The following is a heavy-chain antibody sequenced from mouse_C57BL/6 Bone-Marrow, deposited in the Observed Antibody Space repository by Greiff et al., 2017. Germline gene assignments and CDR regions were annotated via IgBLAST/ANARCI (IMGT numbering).Heavy chain of an antibody. V-gene: IGHV6-3*01. J-gene: IGHJ1*03. D-gene: IGHD1-1*01. CDR2: IRLKSDNYAT. CDR3: TGFITTPVWYFDV. Sequence: EVMLVESGGGLVQPGGSMKLSCVASGFTFSNYWMNWVRQSPEKGLEWVAQIRLKSDNYATHYAESVKGRFTISRDDSKSSVYLQMNNLRAEDTGIYYCTGFITTPVWYFDVWGTGTTVTVSS. CDR1: GFTFSNYW.